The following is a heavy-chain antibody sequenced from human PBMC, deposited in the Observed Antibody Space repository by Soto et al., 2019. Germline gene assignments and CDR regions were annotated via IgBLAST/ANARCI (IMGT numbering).Heavy chain of an antibody. Sequence: PGGSLRLSCAASGVTVSSKDMSWVRQAPGKGLEWGSVIYSDGSTYYADSVKGRFTISRDNSKNTLYLQMNSLRAEDTAVYYCATERGPTYYFDYWGQGTLVTVSS. V-gene: IGHV3-53*01. D-gene: IGHD2-21*01. CDR1: GVTVSSKD. CDR2: IYSDGST. J-gene: IGHJ4*02. CDR3: ATERGPTYYFDY.